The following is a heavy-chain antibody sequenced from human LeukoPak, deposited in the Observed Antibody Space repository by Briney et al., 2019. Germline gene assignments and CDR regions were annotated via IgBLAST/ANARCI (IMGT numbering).Heavy chain of an antibody. D-gene: IGHD3-3*01. Sequence: PGGSLRLSCAASGFTFSSYAMHWVRQAPGKGLEYVSAISSNGGSTYYANSVKGRFTISRDNSKNTLYLQMGSLRAEDMAVYYCARVSDFWSGYYFPSDYWSQGTLVTVSS. CDR1: GFTFSSYA. CDR3: ARVSDFWSGYYFPSDY. V-gene: IGHV3-64*01. CDR2: ISSNGGST. J-gene: IGHJ4*02.